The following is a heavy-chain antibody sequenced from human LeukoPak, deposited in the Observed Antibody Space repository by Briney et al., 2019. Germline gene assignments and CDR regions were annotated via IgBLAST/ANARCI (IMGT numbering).Heavy chain of an antibody. Sequence: GGSLRLSCAASGFTFSSYWMHWVRQAPGKGLVWVSRINGDGSSTNYADSVKGRFTISRDNAKNTLYLQMNSLRAEDTAVYYCAKDGYYYDSSGYSDYWGQGTLVTVSS. J-gene: IGHJ4*02. D-gene: IGHD3-22*01. CDR3: AKDGYYYDSSGYSDY. CDR2: INGDGSST. CDR1: GFTFSSYW. V-gene: IGHV3-74*01.